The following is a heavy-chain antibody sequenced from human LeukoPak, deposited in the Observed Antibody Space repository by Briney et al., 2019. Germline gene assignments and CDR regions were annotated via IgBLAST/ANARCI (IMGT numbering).Heavy chain of an antibody. Sequence: GASVKVSCKASGYTFTGCYMHWVRQAPGQGLEWMGWINPNSGGTNYAQKFQGWVTMTRDTSISTAYMELGRLRSDGTAVYYCARAPGSGDILTGYSLWFDPWGQGTLVTVSS. CDR1: GYTFTGCY. J-gene: IGHJ5*02. V-gene: IGHV1-2*04. CDR3: ARAPGSGDILTGYSLWFDP. D-gene: IGHD3-9*01. CDR2: INPNSGGT.